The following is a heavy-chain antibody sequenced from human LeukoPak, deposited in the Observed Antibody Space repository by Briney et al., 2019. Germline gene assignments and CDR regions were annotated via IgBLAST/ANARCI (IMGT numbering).Heavy chain of an antibody. V-gene: IGHV3-23*01. CDR3: ARPQRGGNGYYFDY. Sequence: PGGSLRLSCAASGFTFSSYAMSWVRQAPGKGLEWVSSISGSGANTYYADSVKGRITISGDNSKNTLYLQMNSLRAEDTAVYYCARPQRGGNGYYFDYWGQGTLVTVSS. J-gene: IGHJ4*02. CDR2: ISGSGANT. CDR1: GFTFSSYA. D-gene: IGHD4-23*01.